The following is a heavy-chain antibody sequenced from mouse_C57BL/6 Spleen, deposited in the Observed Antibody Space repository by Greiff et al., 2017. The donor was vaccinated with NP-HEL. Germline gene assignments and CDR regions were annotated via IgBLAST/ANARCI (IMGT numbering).Heavy chain of an antibody. J-gene: IGHJ2*01. V-gene: IGHV5-17*01. D-gene: IGHD2-3*01. Sequence: EVKVVESGGGLVKPGGSLKLSCAASGFTFSDYGMHWVRQAPEKGLEWVAYISSGSSTIYYADTVKGRFTISRDNAKNTLFLQMTSLRSEDTAMYYCAREAGWLLLFDYWGQGTTLTVSS. CDR2: ISSGSSTI. CDR3: AREAGWLLLFDY. CDR1: GFTFSDYG.